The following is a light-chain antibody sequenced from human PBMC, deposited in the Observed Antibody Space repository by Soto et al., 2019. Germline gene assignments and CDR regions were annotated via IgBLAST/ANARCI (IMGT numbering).Light chain of an antibody. V-gene: IGKV4-1*01. CDR1: SNITNL. J-gene: IGKJ2*01. Sequence: DIVMTQSPDSLAVSLGERATINCRSTSNITNLLVWYQQKPRQPPKLVYWASTRESGITDRFSGSESGTDFTPTISSLQAEDVAVYYCQQYYSTPYTFGQGTKLEIK. CDR3: QQYYSTPYT. CDR2: WAS.